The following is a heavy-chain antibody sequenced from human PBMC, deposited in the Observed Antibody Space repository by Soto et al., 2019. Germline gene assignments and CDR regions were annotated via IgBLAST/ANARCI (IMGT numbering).Heavy chain of an antibody. CDR2: IYYSGST. CDR3: ARVRRYYYDSSGYLHFDP. V-gene: IGHV4-59*01. CDR1: GGSISSYY. D-gene: IGHD3-22*01. Sequence: PSETLSLTCTVSGGSISSYYWSWIRQPPGKGLEWIGYIYYSGSTNYNPSLKSRVTISVDTSKNQFSLKLSSVTAADTAVYYCARVRRYYYDSSGYLHFDPWGQGTLVTVSS. J-gene: IGHJ5*02.